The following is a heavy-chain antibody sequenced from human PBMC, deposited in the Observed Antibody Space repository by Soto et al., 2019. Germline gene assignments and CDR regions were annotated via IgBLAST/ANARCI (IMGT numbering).Heavy chain of an antibody. J-gene: IGHJ3*02. CDR3: AREGFHGDYGAFDI. D-gene: IGHD4-17*01. CDR1: GFTFSSYA. Sequence: HPGGSLRLSCAASGFTFSSYAMHWVRQAPGKGLEWVAVISYDGSNKYYADSVKGRFTISRDNSKNTLYLQMNSLRAEDTAVYYCAREGFHGDYGAFDIWGQGTMVTVSS. V-gene: IGHV3-30-3*01. CDR2: ISYDGSNK.